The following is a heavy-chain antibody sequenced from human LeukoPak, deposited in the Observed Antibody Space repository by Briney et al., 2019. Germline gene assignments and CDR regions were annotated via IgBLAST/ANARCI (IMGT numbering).Heavy chain of an antibody. CDR3: ARDWSVTANRFDF. Sequence: PSGGSLRLSCAASGFTFSSYSMNWVRQAPGKGLEWVANIKQDGSGTFYVGSVKGRFSISRDNAKNSVHLQMNSLRVEDTAVYYCARDWSVTANRFDFWGQGTLVTVSS. J-gene: IGHJ4*02. D-gene: IGHD2-21*02. V-gene: IGHV3-7*01. CDR2: IKQDGSGT. CDR1: GFTFSSYS.